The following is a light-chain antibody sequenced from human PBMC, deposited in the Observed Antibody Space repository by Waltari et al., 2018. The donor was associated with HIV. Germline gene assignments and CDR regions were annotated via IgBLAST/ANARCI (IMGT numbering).Light chain of an antibody. V-gene: IGLV1-47*01. J-gene: IGLJ1*01. CDR3: VAWDDSLSGYV. CDR1: SSNVGSKP. CDR2: RDY. Sequence: QSVLTPPPSASGTLGQSVTLSCPGSSSNVGSKPFYWFQQVSGTAPKLLIYRDYQRRSGIPDRFSGSKSGASASLTISGLRSEDEADYYCVAWDDSLSGYVFGTGTKVSVL.